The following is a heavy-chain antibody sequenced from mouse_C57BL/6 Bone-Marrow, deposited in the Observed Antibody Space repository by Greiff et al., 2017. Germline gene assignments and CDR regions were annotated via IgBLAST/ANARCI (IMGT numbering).Heavy chain of an antibody. Sequence: QVQLQQPGAELVKPGASVKMSCKASGYTFTSYWITWVKQRPGQGLEWIGDIYPGSGSTNYNEKFKSKATLTVDTSSSTAYMQLSSLTSEASAVYYCARPAYYYGSSYGDWYFDVWGTGTTVTVSS. J-gene: IGHJ1*03. V-gene: IGHV1-55*01. CDR3: ARPAYYYGSSYGDWYFDV. D-gene: IGHD1-1*01. CDR1: GYTFTSYW. CDR2: IYPGSGST.